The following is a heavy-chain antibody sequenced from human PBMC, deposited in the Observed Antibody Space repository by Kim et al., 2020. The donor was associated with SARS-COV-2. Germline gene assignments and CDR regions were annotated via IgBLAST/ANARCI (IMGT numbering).Heavy chain of an antibody. J-gene: IGHJ6*02. CDR3: ARVFRGMDV. Sequence: SGSTNYNPALKSRVTISVDTSKKPFSLKLSSMTAADTAIYYCARVFRGMDVWGQGTTVIVSS. V-gene: IGHV4-59*01. CDR2: SGST.